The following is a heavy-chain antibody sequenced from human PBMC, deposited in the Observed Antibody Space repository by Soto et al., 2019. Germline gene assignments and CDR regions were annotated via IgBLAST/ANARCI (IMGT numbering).Heavy chain of an antibody. Sequence: ASVNVSCKSSGYTFTSYGISWVRQAPGQGLEWMGWISAYNGNTNYAQKLQGRVTMTTDTSTSTAYMELRSLRSDDTAVYYCARDSATMVRGVNGMDVWGQGTTVTVSS. J-gene: IGHJ6*02. V-gene: IGHV1-18*01. CDR3: ARDSATMVRGVNGMDV. CDR2: ISAYNGNT. CDR1: GYTFTSYG. D-gene: IGHD3-10*01.